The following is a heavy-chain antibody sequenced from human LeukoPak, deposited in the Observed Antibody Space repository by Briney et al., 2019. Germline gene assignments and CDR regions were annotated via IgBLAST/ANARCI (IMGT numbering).Heavy chain of an antibody. CDR3: ARVAAAGNYYFDY. D-gene: IGHD6-13*01. CDR1: GDSISNYY. CDR2: IYYSGST. V-gene: IGHV4-59*12. Sequence: SETLSLTCAVSGDSISNYYWSWIRQPPGKGLEWIGYIYYSGSTNYNPSLKSRVTISVDTSKNQFSLKLSSVTAADTAVYFCARVAAAGNYYFDYWGQGTLVTVSS. J-gene: IGHJ4*02.